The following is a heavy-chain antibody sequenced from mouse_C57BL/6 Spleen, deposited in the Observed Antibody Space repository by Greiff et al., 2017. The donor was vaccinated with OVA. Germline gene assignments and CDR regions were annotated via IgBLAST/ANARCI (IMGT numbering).Heavy chain of an antibody. CDR3: ARIAHYYAMDY. Sequence: EVQLQQSGGGLVQPGGSLKLSCAASGFTFSDYGMAWVRQAPRKGPEWVAFISNLAYSIYYADTVTGRFTISRENAKNTLYLEMSSLRSEDTAMYYCARIAHYYAMDYWGQGTSVTVSS. CDR2: ISNLAYSI. D-gene: IGHD1-3*01. CDR1: GFTFSDYG. J-gene: IGHJ4*01. V-gene: IGHV5-15*01.